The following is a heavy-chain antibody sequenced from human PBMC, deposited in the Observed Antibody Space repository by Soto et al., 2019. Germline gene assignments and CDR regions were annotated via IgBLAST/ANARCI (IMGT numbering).Heavy chain of an antibody. J-gene: IGHJ1*01. V-gene: IGHV3-11*01. CDR2: ISSSGSTI. CDR3: ARTPRSAVADQYFQH. D-gene: IGHD6-19*01. CDR1: GFTFSDYY. Sequence: GGSLRLSCAASGFTFSDYYMSWIRQAPGKGLEWVSYISSSGSTIYYADSVKGRFTISRDNAKNSLYLQMNSLRAEDTAVYYCARTPRSAVADQYFQHWGQGTLVTVSS.